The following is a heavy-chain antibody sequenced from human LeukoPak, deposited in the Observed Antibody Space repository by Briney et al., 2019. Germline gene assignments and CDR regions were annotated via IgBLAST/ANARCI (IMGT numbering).Heavy chain of an antibody. CDR3: ARGQNWGSVDY. Sequence: PSETLSLTCTVSGGSISSSSYYWGWIRQPPGKGLEWIGSIYYSGSTYYNPSLKSRVTISVDTSKNQFSLKLSSVTAADTAVYYCARGQNWGSVDYWGQGTLVTVSS. D-gene: IGHD7-27*01. V-gene: IGHV4-39*07. J-gene: IGHJ4*02. CDR2: IYYSGST. CDR1: GGSISSSSYY.